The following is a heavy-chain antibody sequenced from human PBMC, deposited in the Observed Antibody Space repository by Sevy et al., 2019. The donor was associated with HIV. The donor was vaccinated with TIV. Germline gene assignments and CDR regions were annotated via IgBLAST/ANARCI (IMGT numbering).Heavy chain of an antibody. D-gene: IGHD6-19*01. V-gene: IGHV3-11*04. CDR1: GFTFSDYY. CDR2: ISSSGNTI. Sequence: GGSLRLSCGASGFTFSDYYMTWIRQAPGKGLEWVSYISSSGNTIFYAYSVKGRFTVSRDNAKNFLYLQMNSLRADDTALYYCARESVPGFSNINFDYWGQGTLVTVSS. J-gene: IGHJ4*02. CDR3: ARESVPGFSNINFDY.